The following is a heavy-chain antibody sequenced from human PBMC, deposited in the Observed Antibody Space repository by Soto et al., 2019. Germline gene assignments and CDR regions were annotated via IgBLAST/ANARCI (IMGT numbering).Heavy chain of an antibody. CDR2: IGGSRGGT. V-gene: IGHV3-23*01. Sequence: GGSLRLSCAASGFTFSNYAMSWVRQAPGMGLEWVSAIGGSRGGTYYADSVKGRFTISRDSSKNTLYLQMNSLRAEDTAVYYCAKDRAESSAMYYFDYWGQGTLVTVSS. J-gene: IGHJ4*02. D-gene: IGHD3-10*01. CDR1: GFTFSNYA. CDR3: AKDRAESSAMYYFDY.